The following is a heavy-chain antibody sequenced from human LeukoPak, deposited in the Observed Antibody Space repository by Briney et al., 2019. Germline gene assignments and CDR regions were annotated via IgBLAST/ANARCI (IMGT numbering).Heavy chain of an antibody. CDR3: ANHRSAFEF. J-gene: IGHJ5*01. Sequence: GGSLRLSCAASGLPFSTYGMSWVRQSPGKVLEWVSAISGSATGHITNYADSVKGRFTISRDNDENTLYLQMNSLRVEDTAVYYCANHRSAFEFWGHGTLVTVSS. CDR2: ISGSATGHIT. CDR1: GLPFSTYG. V-gene: IGHV3-23*01.